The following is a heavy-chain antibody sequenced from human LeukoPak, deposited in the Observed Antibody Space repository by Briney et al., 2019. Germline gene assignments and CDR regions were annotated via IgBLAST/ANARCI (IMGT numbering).Heavy chain of an antibody. CDR2: IYYSGST. D-gene: IGHD2-2*01. CDR1: GGSISSYY. J-gene: IGHJ3*02. Sequence: KPSETLSLTCTVSGGSISSYYWSWIRQPPGKGLEWIGYIYYSGSTNYNPSLKSRVTISVDTSKNQFSLKLSSVTAADTAVYYCARTDCSSTSCLYAFDIWGQGTMVTVSS. CDR3: ARTDCSSTSCLYAFDI. V-gene: IGHV4-59*01.